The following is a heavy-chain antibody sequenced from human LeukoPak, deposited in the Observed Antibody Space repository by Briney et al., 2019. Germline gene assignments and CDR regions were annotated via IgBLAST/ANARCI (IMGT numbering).Heavy chain of an antibody. D-gene: IGHD6-19*01. V-gene: IGHV3-23*01. CDR1: GFTFSSYW. Sequence: GGSLRLSCAASGFTFSSYWMHWVRQAPGKGLEWVSGISGSGDSTYYADSVKGRFTISRDNSKNTLYLQMNSLRAEDTAVYYCARRSGIAVAGAFDYWGQGTLVTVSS. J-gene: IGHJ4*02. CDR2: ISGSGDST. CDR3: ARRSGIAVAGAFDY.